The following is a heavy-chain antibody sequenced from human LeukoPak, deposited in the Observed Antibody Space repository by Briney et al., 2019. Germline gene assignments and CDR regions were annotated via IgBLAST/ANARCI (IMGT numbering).Heavy chain of an antibody. J-gene: IGHJ4*02. D-gene: IGHD3-16*01. V-gene: IGHV1-69*06. CDR2: IIPIFGTA. CDR1: GGTFISYA. Sequence: SVKVSCKASGGTFISYAISWVRQAPGQGLEWMGGIIPIFGTANYAQKFQGRVTITADKSTSTAYMGLSSLRSEDTAVYYCARGGLIPYYFDYWGQGTLVTVSS. CDR3: ARGGLIPYYFDY.